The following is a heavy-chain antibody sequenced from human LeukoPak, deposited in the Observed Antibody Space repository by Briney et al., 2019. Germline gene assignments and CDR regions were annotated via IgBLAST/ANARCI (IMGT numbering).Heavy chain of an antibody. J-gene: IGHJ3*01. CDR3: TKSGPPDPY. CDR1: GLTVDSND. CDR2: LYSGGRT. Sequence: PGWSLRLSCAASGLTVDSNDMSWVRQAPGKRLEWVSILYSGGRTYYGDSVEGRFTISRDNSRNTLFLQMNSLRAEDTAMYYCTKSGPPDPYWGQGTMVTVSS. V-gene: IGHV3-53*01. D-gene: IGHD1-14*01.